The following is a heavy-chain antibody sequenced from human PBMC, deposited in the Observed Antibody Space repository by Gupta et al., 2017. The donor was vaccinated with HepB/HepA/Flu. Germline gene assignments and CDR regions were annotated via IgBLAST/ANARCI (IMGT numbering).Heavy chain of an antibody. Sequence: QVQLVQSGAEVKKPGASVKVSCKASGYTFTGYYMHWVRQAPGQGLEWMGWINPKSGGTNYAQKFQGRVTMTRDTSIRTAYMELSRLRSDDTAVYYCLRSGYDLYGGDYWGQGTLVTVSS. CDR1: GYTFTGYY. V-gene: IGHV1-2*02. CDR3: LRSGYDLYGGDY. D-gene: IGHD5-12*01. J-gene: IGHJ4*02. CDR2: INPKSGGT.